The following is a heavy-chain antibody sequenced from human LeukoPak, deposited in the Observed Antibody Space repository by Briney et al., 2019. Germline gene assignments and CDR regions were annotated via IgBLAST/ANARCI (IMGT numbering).Heavy chain of an antibody. D-gene: IGHD2-21*01. J-gene: IGHJ4*02. V-gene: IGHV3-7*01. CDR1: GFTFSSYA. Sequence: GGSLRLSCAASGFTFSSYAMSWVRQAPGKGLEWVANIKQDGSEKFYVDSVKGRFTISRDNAKNSLYLQMNSLRDEDTAVYYCARVSDCGGDCYPGLFDYWGQGTLVTVSS. CDR2: IKQDGSEK. CDR3: ARVSDCGGDCYPGLFDY.